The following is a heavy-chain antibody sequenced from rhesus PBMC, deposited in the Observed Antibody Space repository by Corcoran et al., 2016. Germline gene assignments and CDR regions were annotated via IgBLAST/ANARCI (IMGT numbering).Heavy chain of an antibody. J-gene: IGHJ4*01. CDR3: TRAAPPFYFDY. CDR2: NSPYNGNK. D-gene: IGHD2-15*01. CDR1: GYTFTTYY. Sequence: QVQLVQSGGEIKQPGASVKLSCKASGYTFTTYYIHWVRQAPGQGLEWIRQNSPYNGNKGYAQNFQGRVTITTDTSTSTGYMELSSLRSEDTAVYFCTRAAPPFYFDYWGQGVLVTVSS. V-gene: IGHV1-180*01.